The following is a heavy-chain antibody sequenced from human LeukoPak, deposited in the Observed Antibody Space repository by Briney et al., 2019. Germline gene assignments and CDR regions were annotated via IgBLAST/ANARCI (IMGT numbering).Heavy chain of an antibody. CDR2: INGGTT. CDR1: GFTFSSDA. Sequence: GGSLRLSCAASGFTFSSDAMSWVRQAPRKGLEWVSAINGGTTLYAGSVKGRFTISRDNSKSTLFLQMDGLRVDDTAVYFCARDGRGGHKDFWGQGTLLTVSP. CDR3: ARDGRGGHKDF. D-gene: IGHD4-23*01. J-gene: IGHJ4*02. V-gene: IGHV3-23*01.